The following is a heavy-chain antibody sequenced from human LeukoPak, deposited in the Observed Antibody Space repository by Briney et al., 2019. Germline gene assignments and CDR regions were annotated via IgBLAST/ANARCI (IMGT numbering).Heavy chain of an antibody. CDR3: ARAYGSGRRIVWDY. CDR1: GGSISSGGYS. V-gene: IGHV4-30-2*01. CDR2: IYHSGST. Sequence: SETLSLTCAVSGGSISSGGYSWSWIRQPPGKGLEWIGYIYHSGSTYYNPSLKSRVTISVDRSKNQFSLRLSSVTAADTAVYYCARAYGSGRRIVWDYWGQGTLVTVSS. D-gene: IGHD3-10*01. J-gene: IGHJ4*02.